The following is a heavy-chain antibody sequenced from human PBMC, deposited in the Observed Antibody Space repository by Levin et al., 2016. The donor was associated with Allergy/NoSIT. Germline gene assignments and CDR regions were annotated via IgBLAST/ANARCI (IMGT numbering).Heavy chain of an antibody. D-gene: IGHD1-26*01. CDR2: IYSDGST. V-gene: IGHV3-53*01. CDR3: ARSPAGSYYGGMDY. J-gene: IGHJ4*02. Sequence: GESLKISCAASGFTVSSNYMSWVRQAPGKGLEWVSVIYSDGSTFYADSVKGRFTISRDNSKNTLYLQMNSLRAEDTAVYYCARSPAGSYYGGMDYWGQGTLVTVSS. CDR1: GFTVSSNY.